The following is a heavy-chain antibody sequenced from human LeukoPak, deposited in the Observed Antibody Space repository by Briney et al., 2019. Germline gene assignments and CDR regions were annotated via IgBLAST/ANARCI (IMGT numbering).Heavy chain of an antibody. CDR3: ARALDYGETNWFDP. CDR1: GFTFSDYY. J-gene: IGHJ5*02. Sequence: GGSLRLSCAASGFTFSDYYMSWIRQAPGKGLEWVSYISSSSSYTNYADSVKGRFTISRDNAKNSLYLQMNSLRAEDTAVYYCARALDYGETNWFDPWGQGTLVTVSP. CDR2: ISSSSSYT. D-gene: IGHD4-17*01. V-gene: IGHV3-11*06.